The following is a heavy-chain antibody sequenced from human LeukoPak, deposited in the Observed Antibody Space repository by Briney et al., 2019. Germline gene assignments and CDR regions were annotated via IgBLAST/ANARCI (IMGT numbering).Heavy chain of an antibody. D-gene: IGHD6-6*01. V-gene: IGHV3-21*01. J-gene: IGHJ2*01. CDR2: ISSSSSYI. CDR3: ARVEGNSSSGYFDL. Sequence: GGSLRLSCAASGFTFSSYSMNWVRQAPGKGLEWVSSISSSSSYIYYADSVKGRFTISRDNAKNSLYLQMNSLRAEDTAVYYCARVEGNSSSGYFDLWGRGTLVTVSS. CDR1: GFTFSSYS.